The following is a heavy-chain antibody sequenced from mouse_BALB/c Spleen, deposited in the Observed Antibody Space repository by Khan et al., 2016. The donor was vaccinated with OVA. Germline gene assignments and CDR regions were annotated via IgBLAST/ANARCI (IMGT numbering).Heavy chain of an antibody. Sequence: VQLKESGPELVKPGASVKMSCKASGYTFTNYVLHGVKQKPGQGLEWIGYINPYNGGTKYNEKFKVKATLASDKSSITAYMELSSLTSEDSAVYYCARGNWQSYYFDYWGQGTTLTLSS. D-gene: IGHD4-1*01. J-gene: IGHJ2*01. CDR3: ARGNWQSYYFDY. V-gene: IGHV1S136*01. CDR1: GYTFTNYV. CDR2: INPYNGGT.